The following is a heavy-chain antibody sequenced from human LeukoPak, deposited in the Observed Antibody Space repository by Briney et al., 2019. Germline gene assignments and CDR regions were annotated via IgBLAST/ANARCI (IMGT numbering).Heavy chain of an antibody. D-gene: IGHD6-19*01. J-gene: IGHJ4*02. CDR2: IYYSGST. CDR3: ARLSSSGWYPHDY. CDR1: GGSISSDNYY. Sequence: SETLSLTCTVSGGSISSDNYYWGWIRQPPGMGLEWIGYIYYSGSTNYNPSLKSRLTMSVDTSKNQFSLRLSSVTAADTALYYCARLSSSGWYPHDYWGQGTLVTVSS. V-gene: IGHV4-61*01.